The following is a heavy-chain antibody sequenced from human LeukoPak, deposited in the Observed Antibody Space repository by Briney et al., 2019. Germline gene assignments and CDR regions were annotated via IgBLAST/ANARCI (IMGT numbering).Heavy chain of an antibody. J-gene: IGHJ4*02. D-gene: IGHD2-2*01. CDR2: INPNSGGT. Sequence: ASVKVSCKASGYTFTGYYMHWVRQAPGQGLEWMGWINPNSGGTNYAQKFQGRVTMTRDTSISTAYMELSRLRSDDTAVYYCTRDLEKLTVPAAIGYWGQGTLVTVSS. CDR3: TRDLEKLTVPAAIGY. CDR1: GYTFTGYY. V-gene: IGHV1-2*02.